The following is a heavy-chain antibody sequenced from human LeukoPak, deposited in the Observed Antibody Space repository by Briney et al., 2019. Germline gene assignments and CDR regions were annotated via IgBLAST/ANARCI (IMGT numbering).Heavy chain of an antibody. CDR1: GYSITSGYY. CDR3: ARSYYDILTGYLATAAFDP. V-gene: IGHV4-38-2*02. CDR2: IYHTGST. J-gene: IGHJ5*02. D-gene: IGHD3-9*01. Sequence: SETLSLTCTVSGYSITSGYYWGWIRQPPGKGLEWIGSIYHTGSTYYNPSLKSRVTISVDTSKNQFSLKLSSVTAADTAVYYCARSYYDILTGYLATAAFDPWGQGTLVTVSS.